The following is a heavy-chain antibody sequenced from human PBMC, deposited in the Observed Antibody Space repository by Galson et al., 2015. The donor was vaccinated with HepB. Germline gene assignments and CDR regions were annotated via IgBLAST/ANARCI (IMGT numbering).Heavy chain of an antibody. D-gene: IGHD5-18*01. V-gene: IGHV3-30*04. CDR3: ARSTSGYSYGPFDY. J-gene: IGHJ4*02. CDR2: ISYDGSNK. CDR1: GFTFSSYA. Sequence: SLRLSCAASGFTFSSYAMHWVRQAPGKGLEWVAVISYDGSNKYYADSVKGRFTISRDNAKNSLYLQMNSLRAEDTAVYYCARSTSGYSYGPFDYWGQGTLVTVSS.